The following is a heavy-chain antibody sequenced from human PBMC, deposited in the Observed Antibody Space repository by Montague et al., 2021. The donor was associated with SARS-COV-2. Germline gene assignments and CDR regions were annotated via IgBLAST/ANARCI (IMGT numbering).Heavy chain of an antibody. CDR3: ARVGVITTWFYFDY. Sequence: SETLSLTCTVSGGSISSYYWSWIRQPPGKGLEWIGYIYYSGSTNYNPSLKSRVTISVDTSKNQFSLKLSSVTAADTAVYYCARVGVITTWFYFDYWGQGTLVTVS. J-gene: IGHJ4*02. CDR1: GGSISSYY. CDR2: IYYSGST. D-gene: IGHD3-22*01. V-gene: IGHV4-59*01.